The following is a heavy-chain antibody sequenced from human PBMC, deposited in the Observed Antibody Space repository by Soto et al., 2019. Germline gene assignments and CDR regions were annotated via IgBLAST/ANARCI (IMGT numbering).Heavy chain of an antibody. CDR1: GFTFSTYG. J-gene: IGHJ4*02. Sequence: QVYLVESGGGVVQPGRSLRLSCAASGFTFSTYGMHWVRQAPGKGLEWVALILYDGSNKYYADSVKGRFTISRDNSRKTLCLKMTSLGADDTAMFYCAKGRSAGGRGGTDYWGQGTLVTVSS. CDR3: AKGRSAGGRGGTDY. D-gene: IGHD6-13*01. CDR2: ILYDGSNK. V-gene: IGHV3-30*18.